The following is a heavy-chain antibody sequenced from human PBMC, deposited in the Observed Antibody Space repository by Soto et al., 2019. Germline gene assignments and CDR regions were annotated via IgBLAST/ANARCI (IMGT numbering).Heavy chain of an antibody. CDR2: IGFAGNNK. Sequence: GGSLRLSCVASGFPFDSYGIHWVRRAPGKGLEWVATIGFAGNNKYYADSVKGRFTISRDNSKNTLYLQMNSLRAEDTAVYYCAKTIGDIVVVPAAMGGMDVWGQGTTVTVSS. J-gene: IGHJ6*02. D-gene: IGHD2-2*01. CDR3: AKTIGDIVVVPAAMGGMDV. V-gene: IGHV3-30*02. CDR1: GFPFDSYG.